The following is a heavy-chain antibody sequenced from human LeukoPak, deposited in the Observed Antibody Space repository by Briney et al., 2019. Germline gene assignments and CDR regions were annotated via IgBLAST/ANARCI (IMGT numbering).Heavy chain of an antibody. V-gene: IGHV3-9*03. CDR1: GFTFDDYA. Sequence: GRSLRLYCAASGFTFDDYAMHWVRHAPGKGLEWVSGISWNSGSIGYADSVKGRFTISRDNAKNSLYLQMNSLRAEDMALYYCAKDREMIDDAFDIWGQGTMVTVSS. CDR3: AKDREMIDDAFDI. CDR2: ISWNSGSI. J-gene: IGHJ3*02. D-gene: IGHD3-22*01.